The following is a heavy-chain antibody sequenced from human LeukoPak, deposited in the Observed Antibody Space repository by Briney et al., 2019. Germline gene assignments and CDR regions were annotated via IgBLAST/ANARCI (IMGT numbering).Heavy chain of an antibody. Sequence: ASVKVSCKASGGTFSSYAISWVRQAPGQGLEWMGIINPSGGSTSYAQKFQGRVTMTRDTSTSTVYMELSSLRSEDTAVYYCAREHSSGPYYYYGMDVWGQGTTVTVSS. V-gene: IGHV1-46*01. D-gene: IGHD6-19*01. CDR3: AREHSSGPYYYYGMDV. CDR2: INPSGGST. CDR1: GGTFSSYA. J-gene: IGHJ6*02.